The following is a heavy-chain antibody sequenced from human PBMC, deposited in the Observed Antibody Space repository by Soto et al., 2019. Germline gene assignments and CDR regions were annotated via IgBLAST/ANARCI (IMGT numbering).Heavy chain of an antibody. J-gene: IGHJ4*01. CDR2: ISWNSGSI. V-gene: IGHV3-9*01. CDR1: GFTFDDYA. Sequence: PGGSLRLSCAASGFTFDDYAMHWVRQAPGKGLEWVSGISWNSGSIGYADSVKGRFTISRDNAKNSLYLQMNSLRAEDTAVYYCAKGAASFAYWGHGTLVTVSS. CDR3: AKGAASFAY. D-gene: IGHD6-25*01.